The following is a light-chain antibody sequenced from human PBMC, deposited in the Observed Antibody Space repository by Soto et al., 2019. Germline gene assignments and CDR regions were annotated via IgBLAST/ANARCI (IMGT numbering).Light chain of an antibody. J-gene: IGKJ1*01. Sequence: EIVMTQSPATLSVSPGERATLSCRASQSVSSKYLAWYQQKPGQAPRLLIYDASTRATGIPDRFSGSGSGTDFTLSITRLEPEDFAVYYCQSYGSSRTFGHGTKVDI. CDR3: QSYGSSRT. CDR1: QSVSSKY. CDR2: DAS. V-gene: IGKV3-20*01.